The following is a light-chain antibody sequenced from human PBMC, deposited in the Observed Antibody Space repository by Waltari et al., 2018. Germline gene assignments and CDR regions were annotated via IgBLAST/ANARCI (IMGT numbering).Light chain of an antibody. V-gene: IGLV1-44*01. CDR2: SNN. J-gene: IGLJ3*02. CDR1: SSNVGGND. Sequence: QSVLTQPPSASGTPGQRVTISCSGTSSNVGGNDVNWYHQLPGTAPKVLIYSNNRRPSGVPDRLSGSKSGTSASLAISGLLSEDEADYYCAAWDHSLHAWVFGGGTKLTVL. CDR3: AAWDHSLHAWV.